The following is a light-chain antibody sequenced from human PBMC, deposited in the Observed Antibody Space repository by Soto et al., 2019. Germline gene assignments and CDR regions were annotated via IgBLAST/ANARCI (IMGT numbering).Light chain of an antibody. V-gene: IGKV3D-15*01. CDR3: QQYVTSSPRT. J-gene: IGKJ1*01. CDR1: QSVSSN. Sequence: EIVMTQSPTILSVSPGERATLSCRASQSVSSNLAWYQQKPGQAPRLLIYGVYTRAPGIPARFSGSGSGTEFTLTISSLQSEDFAVYYCQQYVTSSPRTFGQGTKVDIK. CDR2: GVY.